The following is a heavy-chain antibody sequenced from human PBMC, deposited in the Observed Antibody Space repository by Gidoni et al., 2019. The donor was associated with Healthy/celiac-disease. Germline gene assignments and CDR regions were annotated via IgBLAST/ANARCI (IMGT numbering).Heavy chain of an antibody. CDR3: ARGTGIAAAGTTGDY. CDR1: GFTFSSYA. Sequence: VESGGGVVQPGRSLRLSCAASGFTFSSYAMHWVRQAPGKGLEWVAVISYDGSNKYYADSVKGRFTISRDNSKNTLYLQMNSLRAEDTAVYYCARGTGIAAAGTTGDYWGQGTLVTVSS. V-gene: IGHV3-30-3*01. CDR2: ISYDGSNK. D-gene: IGHD6-13*01. J-gene: IGHJ4*02.